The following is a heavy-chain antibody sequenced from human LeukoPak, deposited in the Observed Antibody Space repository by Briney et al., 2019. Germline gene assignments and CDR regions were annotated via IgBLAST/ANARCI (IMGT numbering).Heavy chain of an antibody. CDR2: ISSSSSTI. Sequence: GGSLRLSCAASGFTFSSYSMNWVRQAPGKGLEWVSYISSSSSTIYYADSVKGRFTISRDNAKNSLYLQMNSLRAEDTAVYYCASDLVIQGNYYYYYMDVWGKGTTVTVSS. D-gene: IGHD3-10*01. V-gene: IGHV3-48*01. CDR3: ASDLVIQGNYYYYYMDV. J-gene: IGHJ6*03. CDR1: GFTFSSYS.